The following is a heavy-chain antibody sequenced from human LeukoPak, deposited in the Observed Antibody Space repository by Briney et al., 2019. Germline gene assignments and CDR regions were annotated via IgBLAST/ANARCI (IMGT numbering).Heavy chain of an antibody. V-gene: IGHV1-2*02. CDR1: GYTFTGYY. CDR2: INPNSGGT. J-gene: IGHJ4*02. CDR3: ASGNYYGSGSYYPFDY. Sequence: ASVKVSCKASGYTFTGYYMHWVRQAPGQGLEWMGWINPNSGGTNYAQKFQGRVTMTRDTSISTAYMELSRLRSDDTAVYYCASGNYYGSGSYYPFDYWGQGTLVTVSS. D-gene: IGHD3-10*01.